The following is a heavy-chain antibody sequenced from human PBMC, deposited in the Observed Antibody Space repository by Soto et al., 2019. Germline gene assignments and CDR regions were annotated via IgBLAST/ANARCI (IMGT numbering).Heavy chain of an antibody. CDR1: GYNFTRYG. CDR2: ISAYSGDT. J-gene: IGHJ4*02. V-gene: IGHV1-18*01. CDR3: ERVGGGSFTQWRTCDF. Sequence: QVQLVQSAAEVKPPGASVKVSCKASGYNFTRYGFSWVRQAPGQGLEWKGWISAYSGDTNYAQKFEGRVSMTRDTTPCTGYMELRSLRSADTAGCCCERVGGGSFTQWRTCDFWGQGTLVTVSS. D-gene: IGHD6-19*01.